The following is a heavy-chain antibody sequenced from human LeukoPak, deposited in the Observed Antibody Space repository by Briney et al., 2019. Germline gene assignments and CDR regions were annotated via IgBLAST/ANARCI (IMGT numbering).Heavy chain of an antibody. J-gene: IGHJ4*02. CDR1: GGSISSSSYY. CDR3: ARVSRPSHDIVVVPAAISFFDY. V-gene: IGHV4-39*01. D-gene: IGHD2-2*01. Sequence: PSETLSLTCTVSGGSISSSSYYWGWIRQPPGKGLEWIGSIYYSGSTYYNPSLKSRVTISVDTSKNQFSLKLSSVTAADTAVYYCARVSRPSHDIVVVPAAISFFDYWGQGTLVTVSS. CDR2: IYYSGST.